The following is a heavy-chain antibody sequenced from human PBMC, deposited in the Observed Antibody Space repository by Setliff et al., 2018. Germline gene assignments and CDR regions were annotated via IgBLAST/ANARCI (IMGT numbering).Heavy chain of an antibody. CDR3: ARTCSGSGCYAGLES. CDR2: IWYDGSNK. V-gene: IGHV3-33*01. Sequence: SLRLSCAASGFTFSSYGMHWVRQAPGKGLEWVAVIWYDGSNKYYADSVKGRFTISRDNSKNTLYLQMNSLRPEDTAVYYCARTCSGSGCYAGLESWGQGTPVTVSS. CDR1: GFTFSSYG. J-gene: IGHJ4*02. D-gene: IGHD2-15*01.